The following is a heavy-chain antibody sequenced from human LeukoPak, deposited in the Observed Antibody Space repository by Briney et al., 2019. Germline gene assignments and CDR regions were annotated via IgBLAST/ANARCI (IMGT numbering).Heavy chain of an antibody. CDR1: GGSINSFY. J-gene: IGHJ4*02. Sequence: PSETPFPPRTVSGGSINSFYRGWIPPPPRKGPGGIGYIYYSGNTYYNPSLKSRVTISVDTSKNQFSLKLSSVTAADTAVYYCARGATASYSFDYWGQGTLVTVSS. CDR2: IYYSGNT. V-gene: IGHV4-59*08. CDR3: ARGATASYSFDY. D-gene: IGHD1-26*01.